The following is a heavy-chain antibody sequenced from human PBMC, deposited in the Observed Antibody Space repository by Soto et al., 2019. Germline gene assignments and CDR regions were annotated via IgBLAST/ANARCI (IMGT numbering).Heavy chain of an antibody. D-gene: IGHD2-15*01. CDR1: GYTFIDYY. J-gene: IGHJ6*02. V-gene: IGHV1-2*02. CDR2: INPSSGGT. Sequence: QVQLVQSGAEVKKPGASVKVSCTASGYTFIDYYMHWVRQAPGQGLEWMGWINPSSGGTHYAQKFQGRVAMTRDTSIGIVYMELSRLKSDDTAMYYCARDRGYDRPASYCYALSGLDVWGQGTRVTVSS. CDR3: ARDRGYDRPASYCYALSGLDV.